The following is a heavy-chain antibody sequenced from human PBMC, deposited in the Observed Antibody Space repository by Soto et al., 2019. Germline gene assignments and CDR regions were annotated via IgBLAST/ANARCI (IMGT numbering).Heavy chain of an antibody. V-gene: IGHV4-61*08. CDR2: IYYSGNT. CDR3: ARIPVDTSMIYWLDP. Sequence: SETLSLTXTVSGGSVSSGDYYWSWIRQPPGKGLEWIGYIYYSGNTNYNPSLKSRVIISVDTSKNLFSLKLTSVTAADTAVYYCARIPVDTSMIYWLDPWGQGTLVT. D-gene: IGHD5-18*01. CDR1: GGSVSSGDYY. J-gene: IGHJ5*02.